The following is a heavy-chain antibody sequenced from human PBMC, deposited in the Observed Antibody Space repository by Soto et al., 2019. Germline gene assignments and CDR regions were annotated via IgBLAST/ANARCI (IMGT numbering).Heavy chain of an antibody. CDR1: GFTFSTYG. D-gene: IGHD1-26*01. Sequence: QVQLVESGGGVVQPGRSLRLSCTASGFTFSTYGMHWVRQAPGKGLEWVTVIWYDGSNKYYADSVKGRFTISRDNYKNTLYIQMNRLRADDTAVYYCARGGGSGSSFVGYYYYTLDVWGQGTTVTVSS. CDR3: ARGGGSGSSFVGYYYYTLDV. J-gene: IGHJ6*02. CDR2: IWYDGSNK. V-gene: IGHV3-33*01.